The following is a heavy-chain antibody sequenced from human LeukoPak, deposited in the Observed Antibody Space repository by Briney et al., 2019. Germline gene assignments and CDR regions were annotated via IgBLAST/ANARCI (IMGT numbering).Heavy chain of an antibody. J-gene: IGHJ4*02. Sequence: SETLSLTCNVSGGSISSSSYYWGWIRQPPGKGLEWIGSIYYSGSTYYNPSLKSRVTISVDTSKNQFSLKLSSVTAADTAVYYCARGLDYEVFDYWGQGTLVTVSS. V-gene: IGHV4-39*07. D-gene: IGHD4-17*01. CDR1: GGSISSSSYY. CDR2: IYYSGST. CDR3: ARGLDYEVFDY.